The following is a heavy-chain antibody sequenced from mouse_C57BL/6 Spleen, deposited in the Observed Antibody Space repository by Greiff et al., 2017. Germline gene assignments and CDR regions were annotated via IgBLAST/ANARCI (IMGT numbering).Heavy chain of an antibody. J-gene: IGHJ4*01. V-gene: IGHV1-80*01. D-gene: IGHD2-1*01. CDR3: ARFYYGNRADY. CDR2: IYPGDGDT. Sequence: VKLVESGAELVKPGASVKISCKASGYAFSSYWMNWVKQRPGKGLEWIGQIYPGDGDTNYNGKFKGKATLTADKSSSTAYMQLSSLTSEDSAVYFCARFYYGNRADYWGQGTSVTVSS. CDR1: GYAFSSYW.